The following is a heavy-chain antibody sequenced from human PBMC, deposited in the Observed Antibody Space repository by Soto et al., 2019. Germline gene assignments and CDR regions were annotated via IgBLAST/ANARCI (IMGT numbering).Heavy chain of an antibody. D-gene: IGHD3-9*01. J-gene: IGHJ6*02. Sequence: QVQLVQSGAEVKKPGSSVKVSCKASGGTFSSYAISWVRQAPGQGLEWMGGIIPIFGTANYAQKFQGRVTITADASTSTAHTELSSLRSEDTAVYYCARDRSAFDHSPNPSYYGMDVWGQGTTVTVSS. CDR2: IIPIFGTA. CDR3: ARDRSAFDHSPNPSYYGMDV. CDR1: GGTFSSYA. V-gene: IGHV1-69*12.